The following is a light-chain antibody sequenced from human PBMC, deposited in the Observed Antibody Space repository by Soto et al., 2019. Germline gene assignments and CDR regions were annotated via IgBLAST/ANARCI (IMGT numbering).Light chain of an antibody. V-gene: IGKV1-39*01. CDR1: QSISSC. CDR3: QQIYAAPVT. CDR2: AAS. J-gene: IGKJ1*01. Sequence: DIQMTQSPSSLSASVGDRVTITCRASQSISSCLSWYQQKPGKAPKLLIYAASNLQSGVPSRFSGSESGTDFILTISSLQPEDFATYYCQQIYAAPVTFGQGTKAEIK.